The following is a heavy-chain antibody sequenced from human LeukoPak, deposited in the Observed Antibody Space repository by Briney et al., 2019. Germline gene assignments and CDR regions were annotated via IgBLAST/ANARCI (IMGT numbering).Heavy chain of an antibody. D-gene: IGHD3-10*01. CDR2: IIPILGIA. V-gene: IGHV1-69*04. CDR1: GGTFSSYA. CDR3: ARDGSGVWFDY. J-gene: IGHJ4*02. Sequence: SVKVSCKASGGTFSSYAISWVRQAPGQGLEWMGRIIPILGIANYAQKFQGRVTITADKSTSTAYMELRSLRFDDTAVYYCARDGSGVWFDYWGQGTLVTVSS.